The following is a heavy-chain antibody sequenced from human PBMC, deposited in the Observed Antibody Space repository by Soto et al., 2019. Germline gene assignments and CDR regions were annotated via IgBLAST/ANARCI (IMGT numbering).Heavy chain of an antibody. Sequence: QVQLVESGGGLVKPGGSLRLSCAASGFTFSDYYMSWIRQAPGKGLEWASYISNSGSNIYYADSVKGRFTISRDNARNSLHLQMNSRRGEDTAVYYCATPLISGSTYGMDVWGQGTRVTVSS. D-gene: IGHD1-7*01. V-gene: IGHV3-11*01. J-gene: IGHJ6*02. CDR3: ATPLISGSTYGMDV. CDR2: ISNSGSNI. CDR1: GFTFSDYY.